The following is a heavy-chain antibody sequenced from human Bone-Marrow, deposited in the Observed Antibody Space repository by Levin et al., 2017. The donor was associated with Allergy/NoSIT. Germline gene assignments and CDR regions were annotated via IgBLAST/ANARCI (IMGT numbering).Heavy chain of an antibody. D-gene: IGHD4-23*01. CDR1: GGSISSYY. CDR2: IYYNGKS. V-gene: IGHV4-59*01. J-gene: IGHJ6*03. Sequence: SPTLSLTCTVSGGSISSYYWTWIRQAPEKRLEWIGYIYYNGKSNYNPSLKTRVSISLDTSKNLFSLSLSSVTAADSAIYYCARAIPSGGNSYYYYYMDVWGKGITVTVSS. CDR3: ARAIPSGGNSYYYYYMDV.